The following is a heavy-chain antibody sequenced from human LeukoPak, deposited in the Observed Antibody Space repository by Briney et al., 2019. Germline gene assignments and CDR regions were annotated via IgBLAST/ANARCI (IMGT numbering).Heavy chain of an antibody. CDR2: IYHSGST. J-gene: IGHJ4*02. Sequence: PSETLSLTCAVSGYSISSGYYWGWIRQPPGKGLEWIGSIYHSGSTYYNPSLKSRVTMSADTSKNQFSLRLSSVTAADTALYYCARLFDSWGQGIQVTVSS. CDR3: ARLFDS. V-gene: IGHV4-38-2*01. CDR1: GYSISSGYY.